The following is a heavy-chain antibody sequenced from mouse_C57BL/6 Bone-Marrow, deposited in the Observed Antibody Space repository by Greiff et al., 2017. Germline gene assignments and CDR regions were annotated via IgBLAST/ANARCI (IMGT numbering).Heavy chain of an antibody. CDR3: ARYPIYDGYPHWYFDG. Sequence: EVMLVESGPGLAKPSQTLSLTCSVTGYSITSDYWNWIRKFPGNKLEYMGYISYSGSTYYNPSLKSRISITRDTSKNQYYLQLNSVTTEDTATYXCARYPIYDGYPHWYFDGWGTGTTVTVSS. V-gene: IGHV3-8*01. CDR2: ISYSGST. D-gene: IGHD2-3*01. J-gene: IGHJ1*03. CDR1: GYSITSDY.